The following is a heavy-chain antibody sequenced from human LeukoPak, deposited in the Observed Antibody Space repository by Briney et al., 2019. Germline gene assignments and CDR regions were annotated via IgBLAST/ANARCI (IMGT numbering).Heavy chain of an antibody. CDR1: GFTFSSYW. J-gene: IGHJ4*02. CDR2: IKQDGSEK. V-gene: IGHV3-7*01. CDR3: ARGDDSGYYDYFDY. D-gene: IGHD3-22*01. Sequence: GGSLRLSCAASGFTFSSYWMSWVRQAPGKGLEWVANIKQDGSEKYYVDSVKGRFTISRDNAYNSLYLQMNSLRAEDTAVYYCARGDDSGYYDYFDYWGQGALVTVSS.